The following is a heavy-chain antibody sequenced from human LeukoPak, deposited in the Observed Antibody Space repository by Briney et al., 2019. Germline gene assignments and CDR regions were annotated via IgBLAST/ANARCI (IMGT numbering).Heavy chain of an antibody. D-gene: IGHD3-10*01. CDR3: ARHGSGSYYNGKFDY. J-gene: IGHJ4*02. Sequence: GESLKISCKGSGYSFTSYWIGWVRQMPGKGLEWMGIIYPGDSDTRYSPSLQRQVTISADKSISTAYLQWSSLKASDTAMYYCARHGSGSYYNGKFDYWGQGTLVTVSS. V-gene: IGHV5-51*01. CDR1: GYSFTSYW. CDR2: IYPGDSDT.